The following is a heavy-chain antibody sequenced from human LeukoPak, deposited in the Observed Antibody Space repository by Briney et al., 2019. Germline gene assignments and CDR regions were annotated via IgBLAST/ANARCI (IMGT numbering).Heavy chain of an antibody. CDR1: GFTFDDYG. CDR3: ARDRSYGAFDY. D-gene: IGHD1-26*01. J-gene: IGHJ4*02. CDR2: MSWNGGTT. V-gene: IGHV3-20*04. Sequence: GGSLRLSCAGSGFTFDDYGMNWVRQAPGKGLEWVSGMSWNGGTTGYADSVKGRSTISRDNAKNSLYLHMNSLRAEDTALYSCARDRSYGAFDYWGQGTLVTVSS.